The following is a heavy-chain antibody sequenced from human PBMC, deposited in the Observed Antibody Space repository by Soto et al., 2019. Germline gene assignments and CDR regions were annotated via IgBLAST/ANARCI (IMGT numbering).Heavy chain of an antibody. J-gene: IGHJ4*02. CDR1: GGSFSSSTYY. V-gene: IGHV4-39*01. Sequence: SETLSLTCTVSGGSFSSSTYYWGWIRQPPGKGLEWIGSMYSGGNTYYNPSLKSRVTVSVDTSKNHFSLKLTSLTAADTAMYYCARQPYDSTGYYYGARGPGTLVTVSS. CDR2: MYSGGNT. D-gene: IGHD3-22*01. CDR3: ARQPYDSTGYYYGA.